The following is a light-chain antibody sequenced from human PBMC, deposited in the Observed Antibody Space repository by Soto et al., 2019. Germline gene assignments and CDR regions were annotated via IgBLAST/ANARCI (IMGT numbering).Light chain of an antibody. CDR1: QVITND. V-gene: IGKV1-17*01. CDR2: AAS. CDR3: LQDNTYPRT. Sequence: DIQMTQSPSSLSASIGDRVTITCRSSQVITNDLGWYQQKPGKAPKRLIYAASTLQSGVPSRFSGSGSGTEFTLTISSLQPEDFATYYCLQDNTYPRTFGQGTKVEIK. J-gene: IGKJ1*01.